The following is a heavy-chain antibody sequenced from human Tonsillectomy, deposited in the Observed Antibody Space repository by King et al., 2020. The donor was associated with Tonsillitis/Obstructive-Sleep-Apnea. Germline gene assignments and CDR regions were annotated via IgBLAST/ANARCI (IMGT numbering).Heavy chain of an antibody. CDR2: FDPEDGET. J-gene: IGHJ4*02. CDR3: ATDMAVTTSLDY. CDR1: GYTLTELS. D-gene: IGHD4-17*01. V-gene: IGHV1-24*01. Sequence: QLVQTGAEEKTTGASVKDSCKVSGYTLTELSMHWVRQAPGKGLEWMGGFDPEDGETIYAQKFQDRVTMTEDTSTDTAYMELSSLRSEDTAVYYCATDMAVTTSLDYWGQGTLVTVSS.